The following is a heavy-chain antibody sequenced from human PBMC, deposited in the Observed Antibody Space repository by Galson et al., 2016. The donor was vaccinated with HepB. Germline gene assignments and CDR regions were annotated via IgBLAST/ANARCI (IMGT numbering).Heavy chain of an antibody. CDR3: ARDRKTDYDFWSGTDV. J-gene: IGHJ6*02. V-gene: IGHV1-3*01. Sequence: VRQAPGQRLEWMGWINAGNGITKYSQKFQGRVTITRDTSASTAYMELSSLRPEDTALYYCARDRKTDYDFWSGTDVWGQGTTVTVSS. D-gene: IGHD3-3*01. CDR2: INAGNGIT.